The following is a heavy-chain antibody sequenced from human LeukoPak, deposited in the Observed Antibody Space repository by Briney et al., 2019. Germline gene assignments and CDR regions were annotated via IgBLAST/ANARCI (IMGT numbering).Heavy chain of an antibody. CDR2: INPSGGST. Sequence: APVKVSCKASGYTFTSYYMHWVRQAPGQGLEWMGIINPSGGSTSYAQKFQGRVTMTRDMSTSTVYMELSSLRSEDTAVYYCARDKVYSSGARWYFDYWGQGTLVTVSS. CDR1: GYTFTSYY. CDR3: ARDKVYSSGARWYFDY. V-gene: IGHV1-46*01. D-gene: IGHD6-19*01. J-gene: IGHJ4*02.